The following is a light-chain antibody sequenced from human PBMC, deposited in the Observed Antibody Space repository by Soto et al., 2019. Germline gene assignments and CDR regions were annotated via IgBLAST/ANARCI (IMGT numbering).Light chain of an antibody. CDR3: QSYDSSRGV. V-gene: IGLV1-40*01. CDR1: SSNIGAGYD. CDR2: GNS. Sequence: QSALTQPPSVSVAPGQRVTISCTGSSSNIGAGYDVHWYQQLPGTAPKLLIYGNSNRPSGVPDRFSGSKSGTSASLAITGLQAEDEADYYCQSYDSSRGVFGTGTKVTVL. J-gene: IGLJ1*01.